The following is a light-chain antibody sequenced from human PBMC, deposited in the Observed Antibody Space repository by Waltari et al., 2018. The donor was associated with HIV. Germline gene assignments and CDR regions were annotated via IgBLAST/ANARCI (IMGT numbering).Light chain of an antibody. Sequence: SYDLTQPPSVSVSPGKEARSTCSGDEWPKLYAYWYQQKPGQAPVLLIYKDTERPSGIPARFSASSSGTTVTLTITGVQAEDEGDYYCQSSDSSGVDFVVFGGGTKLTV. V-gene: IGLV3-25*03. J-gene: IGLJ2*01. CDR3: QSSDSSGVDFVV. CDR2: KDT. CDR1: EWPKLY.